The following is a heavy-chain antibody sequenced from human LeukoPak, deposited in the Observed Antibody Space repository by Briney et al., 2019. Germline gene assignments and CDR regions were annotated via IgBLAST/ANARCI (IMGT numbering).Heavy chain of an antibody. CDR3: ARHSGMVQELDY. CDR2: IYYSGST. V-gene: IGHV4-59*08. Sequence: PSETLSLTCTVSGGSISSYYWSWIRQPPGKGLEWIGYIYYSGSTNYNPSLKSRVTISVDTSKNQFSLKLSSVTAADTAVYYRARHSGMVQELDYWGQGTLVTVSS. CDR1: GGSISSYY. D-gene: IGHD3-10*01. J-gene: IGHJ4*02.